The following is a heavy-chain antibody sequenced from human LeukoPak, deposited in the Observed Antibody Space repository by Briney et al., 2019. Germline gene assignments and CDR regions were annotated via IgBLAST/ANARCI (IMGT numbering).Heavy chain of an antibody. CDR2: ISGTGDNT. D-gene: IGHD2/OR15-2a*01. J-gene: IGHJ5*02. CDR3: AKHFRTSGYYGWFDL. CDR1: GFTFSTYA. Sequence: GGSLRLSCAVSGFTFSTYAMTWVRQAPGKGLEWVSSISGTGDNTYYADSVKGRFTMSRDNYENTLYLQMNSLRAEDTALYYCAKHFRTSGYYGWFDLWGQGTLVTVSS. V-gene: IGHV3-23*01.